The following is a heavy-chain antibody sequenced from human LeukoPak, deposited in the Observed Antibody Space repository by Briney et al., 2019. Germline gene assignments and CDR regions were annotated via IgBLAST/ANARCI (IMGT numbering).Heavy chain of an antibody. CDR1: GGSFSGYY. D-gene: IGHD6-19*01. Sequence: SETLSLTCAVYGGSFSGYYWSWIRQPPGKGLEWIGEINHSGSTDYNPSLKSRVTISVDTSKNQFSLKLSSVTAADTAVYYCARHSSGWYWFDPWGQGTLVTVSS. CDR3: ARHSSGWYWFDP. CDR2: INHSGST. V-gene: IGHV4-34*01. J-gene: IGHJ5*02.